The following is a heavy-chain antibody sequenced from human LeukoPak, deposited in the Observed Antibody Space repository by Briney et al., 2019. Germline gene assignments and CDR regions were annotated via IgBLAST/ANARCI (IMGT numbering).Heavy chain of an antibody. V-gene: IGHV3-48*01. CDR2: ISSSSSTI. Sequence: PGGSLRLSCAASGFTFSSYSMNWVRQAPGKGLEWVSYISSSSSTIYYADSVKGRFTTSRDNAKNSLYLQMNSLRAEDTAVYYCARDLAVVTDYWGQGTLVTVSS. J-gene: IGHJ4*02. CDR1: GFTFSSYS. CDR3: ARDLAVVTDY. D-gene: IGHD2-21*01.